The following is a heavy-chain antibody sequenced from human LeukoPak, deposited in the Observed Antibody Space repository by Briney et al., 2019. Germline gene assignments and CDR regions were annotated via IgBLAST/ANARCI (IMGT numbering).Heavy chain of an antibody. Sequence: ASVKVSCKASGYTFTGYYMHWVRQAPGQGLEWMGWINPNSGGTNYAQKFQGRVTMTRDTSISTAYMELSRLRSDDTAVYYCARVNRDLARRQYGFDPWGQGTLVTVSS. CDR2: INPNSGGT. J-gene: IGHJ5*02. CDR1: GYTFTGYY. D-gene: IGHD1-14*01. CDR3: ARVNRDLARRQYGFDP. V-gene: IGHV1-2*02.